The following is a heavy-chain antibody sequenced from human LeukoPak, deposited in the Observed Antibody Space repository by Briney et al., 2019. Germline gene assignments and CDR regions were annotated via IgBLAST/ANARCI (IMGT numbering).Heavy chain of an antibody. V-gene: IGHV1-69*06. CDR1: GGTFSSYA. D-gene: IGHD6-6*01. CDR3: ARDGYEGRYSSSSEDY. CDR2: IIPIFGTA. Sequence: SSVKVSCKASGGTFSSYAISWVRQAPGQGLEWMGGIIPIFGTANYAQKFQGRVTITADKSTSTAYMELSSLRSEDTAVYYCARDGYEGRYSSSSEDYWGQGTLVTVSS. J-gene: IGHJ4*02.